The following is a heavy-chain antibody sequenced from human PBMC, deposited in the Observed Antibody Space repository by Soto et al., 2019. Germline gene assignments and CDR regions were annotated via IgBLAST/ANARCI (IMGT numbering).Heavy chain of an antibody. CDR1: GFTFSRNG. D-gene: IGHD1-1*01. Sequence: QVQLVESGGGVVQPGTSLRLSCAASGFTFSRNGMHWVRQAPGKGLEWVAFIWYDGSDNNHADSVRGRFTISRDNSRNTLYLQMTSLRAEDTAVYYCARWTGSDRGALDYWGQGTQVTVSS. CDR2: IWYDGSDN. J-gene: IGHJ4*02. V-gene: IGHV3-33*01. CDR3: ARWTGSDRGALDY.